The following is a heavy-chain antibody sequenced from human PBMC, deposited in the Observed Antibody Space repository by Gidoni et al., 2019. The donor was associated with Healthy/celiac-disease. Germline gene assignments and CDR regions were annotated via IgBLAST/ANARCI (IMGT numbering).Heavy chain of an antibody. D-gene: IGHD2-21*02. J-gene: IGHJ4*02. V-gene: IGHV3-9*02. CDR3: AKSFCGGDCALDY. CDR1: GFTSDDYA. Sequence: EVQLVASGGGLLQPGKALSLSCAASGFTSDDYATHWVRQASGKGLGGISGSSRNSGSRGYADSVQGRFTISRDNAKNSLYLQMNSLRAEDTAVYYCAKSFCGGDCALDYWGQGTLVTVSS. CDR2: SSRNSGSR.